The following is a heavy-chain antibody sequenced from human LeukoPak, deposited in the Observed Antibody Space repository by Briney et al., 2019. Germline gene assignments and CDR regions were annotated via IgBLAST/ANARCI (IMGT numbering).Heavy chain of an antibody. CDR3: ARGIVGATTLFGY. V-gene: IGHV1-8*01. CDR2: MNPNSGNT. D-gene: IGHD1-26*01. J-gene: IGHJ4*02. CDR1: GYTFTSYD. Sequence: ASVKVSCKASGYTFTSYDINWVRQATGQGLEWMGWMNPNSGNTGCAQKFQGRVSMTRDTSISTAYMELSSLRSEDTAVYYCARGIVGATTLFGYWGQGTLVTVSS.